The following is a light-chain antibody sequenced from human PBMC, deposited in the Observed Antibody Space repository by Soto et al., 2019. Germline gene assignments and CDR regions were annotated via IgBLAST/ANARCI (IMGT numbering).Light chain of an antibody. Sequence: QSALTQPASVSGSPGQSITISCTGTSSDVGSYNLVSWYQQHPGKAPKLMIYEGSKRPSGVSNRFSGSKSGNTASLTISGLQAEDEADYYCCSYAGSRGVVFGGGTQLT. CDR2: EGS. CDR1: SSDVGSYNL. CDR3: CSYAGSRGVV. V-gene: IGLV2-23*01. J-gene: IGLJ2*01.